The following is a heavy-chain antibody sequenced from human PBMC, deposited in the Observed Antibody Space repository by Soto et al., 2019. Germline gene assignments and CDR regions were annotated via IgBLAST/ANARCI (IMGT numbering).Heavy chain of an antibody. J-gene: IGHJ6*02. CDR3: ARHPGGRGYYYGMDV. V-gene: IGHV1-69*12. CDR2: IIPIFGTA. D-gene: IGHD2-15*01. Sequence: QVQLVQSGAEVKKPGFSVKVSCKASGGTFSSYAISWVRQAPGQGLEWMGGIIPIFGTANYAQKFQGRVTITADEFTSTAYMALSSLTSEDRAVYYEARHPGGRGYYYGMDVWGQGTTVTVSS. CDR1: GGTFSSYA.